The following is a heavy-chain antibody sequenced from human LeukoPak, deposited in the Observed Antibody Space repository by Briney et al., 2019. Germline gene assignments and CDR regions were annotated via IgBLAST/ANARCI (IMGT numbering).Heavy chain of an antibody. CDR1: GYTFTGYY. CDR3: AREGDYCSSTSCWHDY. D-gene: IGHD2-2*01. J-gene: IGHJ4*02. V-gene: IGHV1-2*02. CDR2: INPNSGGT. Sequence: ASVKVSCKASGYTFTGYYMHWVRQAPGQGLEWMGWINPNSGGTNYAQKFQGRVTMTRDTSISTAYMELSRLRSDDTAVYYCAREGDYCSSTSCWHDYWGQGTLVTVSS.